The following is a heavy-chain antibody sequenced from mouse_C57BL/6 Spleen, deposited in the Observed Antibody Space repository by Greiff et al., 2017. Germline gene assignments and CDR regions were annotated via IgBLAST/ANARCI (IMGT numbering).Heavy chain of an antibody. CDR1: GFNIKDYY. Sequence: EVQLQQSGAELVRPGASVKLSCTASGFNIKDYYMHWVKRRPEQGLEWIGRIDPEDGDTEYAPKFQGKATMTADTSSNTAYLQLSSLTSEDTAVYYCTTDGKDWYFDVWGTGTTVTVSA. CDR3: TTDGKDWYFDV. D-gene: IGHD2-1*01. CDR2: IDPEDGDT. V-gene: IGHV14-1*01. J-gene: IGHJ1*03.